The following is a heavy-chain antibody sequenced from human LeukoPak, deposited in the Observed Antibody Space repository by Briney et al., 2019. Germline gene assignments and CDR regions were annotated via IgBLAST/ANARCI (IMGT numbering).Heavy chain of an antibody. D-gene: IGHD5-24*01. Sequence: GASVKVSCKASGYTFTDYYIHWVRQAPGQGLEWMGRINPNSGGTNYAQKFQGRVTMTRDTSTSTVYMELSSLRSEDTAVYYCARGRRDGYFDYWGQGTLVTVSS. CDR1: GYTFTDYY. V-gene: IGHV1-2*06. CDR3: ARGRRDGYFDY. J-gene: IGHJ4*02. CDR2: INPNSGGT.